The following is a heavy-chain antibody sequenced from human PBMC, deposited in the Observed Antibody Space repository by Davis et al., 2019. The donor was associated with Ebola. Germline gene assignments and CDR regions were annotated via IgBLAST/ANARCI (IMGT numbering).Heavy chain of an antibody. D-gene: IGHD3-3*01. J-gene: IGHJ4*02. CDR3: ARVAIFGVVIRYFDY. Sequence: ASVKVSCKASGYTFTSYGISWVRQAPGQGLEWMGWISAYNGNTNYAQKLQGRVTMTTDTSTSTAYMELRSLRSDDTAVYYCARVAIFGVVIRYFDYWGQGTLVTVSS. V-gene: IGHV1-18*04. CDR2: ISAYNGNT. CDR1: GYTFTSYG.